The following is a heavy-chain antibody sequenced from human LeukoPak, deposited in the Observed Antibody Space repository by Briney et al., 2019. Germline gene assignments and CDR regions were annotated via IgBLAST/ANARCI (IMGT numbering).Heavy chain of an antibody. J-gene: IGHJ4*02. Sequence: GGSLRLSCAASGFTFSTSWMNWVRRAPGKGLEWVALIKQHGSEIYHADSVKGRFSISRDDAANSLYLQMYSLRVEDTAVYYCATDRGAYWGQGTLVTVSS. CDR3: ATDRGAY. D-gene: IGHD3-10*01. CDR2: IKQHGSEI. V-gene: IGHV3-7*01. CDR1: GFTFSTSW.